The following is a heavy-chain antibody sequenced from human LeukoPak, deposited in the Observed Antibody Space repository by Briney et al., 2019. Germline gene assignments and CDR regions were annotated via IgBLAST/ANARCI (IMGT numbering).Heavy chain of an antibody. J-gene: IGHJ3*02. CDR2: IYYSGST. CDR3: ARAVSDYYGSGSPREHAFDI. CDR1: GGSISSYY. D-gene: IGHD3-10*01. Sequence: SETLSLTCTVSGGSISSYYWSWIRQPPGKGLEWIGYIYYSGSTNYNPSLKSRVTISVDTSKNQFSLKLSSVTAADTAVYYCARAVSDYYGSGSPREHAFDIWGQGTMVTVSS. V-gene: IGHV4-59*08.